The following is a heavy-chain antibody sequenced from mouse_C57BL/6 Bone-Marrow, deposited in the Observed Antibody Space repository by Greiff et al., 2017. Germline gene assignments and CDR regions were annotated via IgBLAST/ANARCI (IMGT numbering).Heavy chain of an antibody. Sequence: EVMLVESGGGLVKPGGSLKLSCAASGFTFSDYGMHWVRQAPEKGLEWVAYISSGSSTIYYADPVKGRFTISRDNAKNTLFLQMTSLRSEGTAMYYCAIRYFDYWGQGTTLTVSS. V-gene: IGHV5-17*01. D-gene: IGHD1-1*01. CDR2: ISSGSSTI. CDR1: GFTFSDYG. J-gene: IGHJ2*01. CDR3: AIRYFDY.